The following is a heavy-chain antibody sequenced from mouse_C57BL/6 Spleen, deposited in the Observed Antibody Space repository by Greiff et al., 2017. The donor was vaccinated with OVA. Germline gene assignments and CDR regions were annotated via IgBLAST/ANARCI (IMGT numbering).Heavy chain of an antibody. J-gene: IGHJ4*01. D-gene: IGHD2-3*01. CDR3: ARREGGYSNMDD. Sequence: EVQLVESGPVLVKPGASVKMSCKASGYTFTDYYMNWVKQSHGKSLEWIGVINPYNGGTSYNQKFKGKATLTVDKSSSTAYMELNSLTSEDSAVYYCARREGGYSNMDDWGQGTSVTVSS. V-gene: IGHV1-19*01. CDR1: GYTFTDYY. CDR2: INPYNGGT.